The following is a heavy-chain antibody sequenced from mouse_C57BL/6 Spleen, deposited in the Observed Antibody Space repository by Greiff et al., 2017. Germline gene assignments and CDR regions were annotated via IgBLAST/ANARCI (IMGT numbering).Heavy chain of an antibody. CDR3: ARGEDYYGSSLAY. V-gene: IGHV1-69*01. CDR1: GYTFTSYW. J-gene: IGHJ3*01. D-gene: IGHD1-1*01. Sequence: VQLQQPGAELVMPGASVKLSCKASGYTFTSYWMHWVKQRPGQGLEWIGQIYPGDGDTNYNGKFKGKATLTADKSSSTAYMQLSSLTSEDSAVYFCARGEDYYGSSLAYWGQGTLVTVSA. CDR2: IYPGDGDT.